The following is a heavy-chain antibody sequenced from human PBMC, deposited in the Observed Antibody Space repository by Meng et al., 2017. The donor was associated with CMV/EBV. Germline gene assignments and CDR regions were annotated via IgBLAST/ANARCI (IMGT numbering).Heavy chain of an antibody. CDR3: ARETDCSGGSCFATACDY. CDR2: INPNSGGT. CDR1: GGTFSSYS. V-gene: IGHV1-2*02. D-gene: IGHD2-15*01. Sequence: ASVKVSCKASGGTFSSYSITWVRQAPGQGLEWMGWINPNSGGTNYAQKFQGRVTMTRDTSISTAYMELSRLRSDDTAVYYCARETDCSGGSCFATACDYWGQGTLVTVSS. J-gene: IGHJ4*02.